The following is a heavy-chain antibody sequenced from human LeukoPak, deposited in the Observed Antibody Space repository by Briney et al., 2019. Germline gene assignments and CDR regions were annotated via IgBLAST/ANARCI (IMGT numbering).Heavy chain of an antibody. V-gene: IGHV4-38-2*02. D-gene: IGHD6-13*01. CDR3: ASLSSAFDY. Sequence: SETLSLTCTVSGYFISSGYYWGWIRQPPGKGLEWIGEINHSGSTNYNPSLKSRVTISVDTSKNQFSLKLSSVTAADTAVYYCASLSSAFDYWGQGTLVTVSS. CDR2: INHSGST. J-gene: IGHJ4*02. CDR1: GYFISSGYY.